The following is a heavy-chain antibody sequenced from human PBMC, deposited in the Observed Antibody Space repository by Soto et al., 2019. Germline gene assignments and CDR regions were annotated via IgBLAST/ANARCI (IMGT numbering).Heavy chain of an antibody. CDR2: ISYDGSKI. CDR3: AKGQMSDLAGMMGAFSDKFGLDV. V-gene: IGHV3-30*18. J-gene: IGHJ6*02. Sequence: QVQLVESGGGVVQPGRSLRLSCAASGFTFSIFGMHWVRQAPGKGLEWVAAISYDGSKISTADSVKGRFHITSNNPPNTLYLQMNRRTGEDTAVYYCAKGQMSDLAGMMGAFSDKFGLDVWGQGTTITVSS. CDR1: GFTFSIFG. D-gene: IGHD3-16*01.